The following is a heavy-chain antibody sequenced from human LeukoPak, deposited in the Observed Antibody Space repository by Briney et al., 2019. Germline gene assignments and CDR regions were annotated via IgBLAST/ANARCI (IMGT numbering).Heavy chain of an antibody. CDR2: MNPKNGGT. Sequence: GASVKVSCKASGYTFSDYYMHWVRQAPGQGLEWMGWMNPKNGGTNYAQKFQGRVIMTRDTSINTAYMELSRLTSDDTAVYYCAGCSVVVPAAINWFDPWGQGTLVTVSS. CDR3: AGCSVVVPAAINWFDP. V-gene: IGHV1-2*02. CDR1: GYTFSDYY. J-gene: IGHJ5*02. D-gene: IGHD2-2*01.